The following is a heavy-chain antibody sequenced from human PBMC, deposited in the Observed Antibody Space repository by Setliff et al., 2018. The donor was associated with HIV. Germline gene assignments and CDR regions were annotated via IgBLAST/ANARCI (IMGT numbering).Heavy chain of an antibody. J-gene: IGHJ4*02. CDR1: GFTFDDYA. CDR3: VNRAWLES. Sequence: GGSLRLSCAASGFTFDDYAMSWVRQAPGKGLDWVSVISESGYSADSVKGRFTISRDNSKNMLYLQMNNLTTEDTAVYYCVNRAWLESWGQGTLVTVSS. V-gene: IGHV3-23*01. CDR2: ISESG.